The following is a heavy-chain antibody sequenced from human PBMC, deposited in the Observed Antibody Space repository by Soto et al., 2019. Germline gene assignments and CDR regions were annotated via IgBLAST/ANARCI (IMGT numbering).Heavy chain of an antibody. CDR1: GFTFSSYG. V-gene: IGHV3-33*01. D-gene: IGHD6-13*01. Sequence: PGGSLRLSCAASGFTFSSYGMHWVRQAPGKGLEWVAVIWYDGSNKYYADSVKGRFTISRDNSKNTLYLQMNSLRAEDTAVYYCARDHRSSYYYYYGMDVWGQGTTVTVS. CDR3: ARDHRSSYYYYYGMDV. CDR2: IWYDGSNK. J-gene: IGHJ6*02.